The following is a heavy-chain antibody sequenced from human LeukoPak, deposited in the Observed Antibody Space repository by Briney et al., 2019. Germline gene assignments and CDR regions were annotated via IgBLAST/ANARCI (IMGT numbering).Heavy chain of an antibody. J-gene: IGHJ4*02. CDR3: AKDHLGFPANYFDY. CDR1: GFTFGSYA. V-gene: IGHV3-23*01. CDR2: ISGSGGST. D-gene: IGHD3-10*01. Sequence: PGGSLRLSCAASGFTFGSYAMSWVRQAPGKGLDWVSAISGSGGSTYYADSVKGRFTISRDNSKNTLYLQMNSLRAEDTAVYYCAKDHLGFPANYFDYWGQGTLVTVSS.